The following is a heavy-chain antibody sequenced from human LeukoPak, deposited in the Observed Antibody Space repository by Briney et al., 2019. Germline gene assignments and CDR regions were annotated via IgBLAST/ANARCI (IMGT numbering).Heavy chain of an antibody. Sequence: GGSLRLSCAAPGFSFSTNAMNWVRQAPGKGLEWVAYISSISSYTYYADSVMGRFTISRDNAKNSLYLQMNSLRAEDTAVYYCAAVSGSYWGQGTLVIVSS. CDR1: GFSFSTNA. CDR2: ISSISSYT. J-gene: IGHJ4*02. CDR3: AAVSGSY. D-gene: IGHD1-26*01. V-gene: IGHV3-21*01.